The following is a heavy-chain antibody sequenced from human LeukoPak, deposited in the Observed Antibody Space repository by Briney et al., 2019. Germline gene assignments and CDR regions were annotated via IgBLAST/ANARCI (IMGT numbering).Heavy chain of an antibody. CDR1: VGSISSSDHY. D-gene: IGHD3-10*01. CDR2: IYYSGST. J-gene: IGHJ4*02. CDR3: ARDSALLWFGELDY. Sequence: TSETLSLTCSVSVGSISSSDHYWSWIRQPPGKGLEWIGNIYYSGSTNYNASFKSRITISVDTSRNQFSLKQTSVTAADTAVYFCARDSALLWFGELDYWGQGTVVTVSS. V-gene: IGHV4-30-4*01.